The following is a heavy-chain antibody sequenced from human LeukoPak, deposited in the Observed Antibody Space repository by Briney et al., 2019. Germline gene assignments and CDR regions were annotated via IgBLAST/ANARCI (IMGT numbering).Heavy chain of an antibody. J-gene: IGHJ4*02. V-gene: IGHV4-39*07. CDR2: IYDSGST. D-gene: IGHD3-10*01. CDR1: GGSIRSSYYY. Sequence: KPSETLSLTCTVSGGSIRSSYYYWGWIRQPPGKGLEWIGSIYDSGSTNYNPSLKSRVTISVDTSKNQFSLKLSSVTAADTAVYYCASSARHGLLLWFGEFIDYWGQGTLVTVSS. CDR3: ASSARHGLLLWFGEFIDY.